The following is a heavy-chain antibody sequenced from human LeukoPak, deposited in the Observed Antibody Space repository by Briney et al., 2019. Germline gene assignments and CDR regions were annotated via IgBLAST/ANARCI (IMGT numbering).Heavy chain of an antibody. CDR1: GGTFSSYA. CDR3: ARGMVRGVDFDY. Sequence: ASVKVSCKASGGTFSSYAISWVRQAPGQGLEWMGGIIPIFGTANYAQKFQGRVTITADESTSTAYMELSSLRSEDTAVHYCARGMVRGVDFDYWGQGTLVTVSS. D-gene: IGHD3-10*01. J-gene: IGHJ4*02. V-gene: IGHV1-69*13. CDR2: IIPIFGTA.